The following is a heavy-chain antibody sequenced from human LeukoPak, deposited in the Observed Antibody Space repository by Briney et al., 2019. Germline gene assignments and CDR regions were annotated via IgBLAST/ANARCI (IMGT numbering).Heavy chain of an antibody. CDR3: ARTYYYDSSGPQDDAFDI. V-gene: IGHV4-59*01. J-gene: IGHJ3*02. CDR1: GGSISSYY. D-gene: IGHD3-22*01. CDR2: IYYSGST. Sequence: SETLSLTCTVSGGSISSYYWSWIRQPPGKGLEWIGYIYYSGSTNYNPSLKSRVTISVDTSKNQFSLKLSSVTAADTAVYYCARTYYYDSSGPQDDAFDIWGQGTMVTVSS.